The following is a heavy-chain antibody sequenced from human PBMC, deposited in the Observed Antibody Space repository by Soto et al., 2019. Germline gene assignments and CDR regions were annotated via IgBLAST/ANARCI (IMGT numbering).Heavy chain of an antibody. CDR2: HYSGGST. V-gene: IGHV3-53*01. CDR1: GFSVSSNY. J-gene: IGHJ5*02. D-gene: IGHD1-26*01. Sequence: GESLKISCAISGFSVSSNYLSWVRQAPGKGLEWVSVHYSGGSTYYADSVQGRFTISRDKSNNTLYLQMRRVRAEDTAVYFCARHRHPRGTVGATSPLDPWGQGTQVTV. CDR3: ARHRHPRGTVGATSPLDP.